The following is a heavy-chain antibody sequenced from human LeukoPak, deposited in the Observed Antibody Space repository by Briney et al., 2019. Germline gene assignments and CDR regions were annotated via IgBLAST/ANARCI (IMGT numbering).Heavy chain of an antibody. D-gene: IGHD4-23*01. V-gene: IGHV4-59*01. CDR2: IYYSGST. CDR3: ARVHGGNSIHDAFDI. J-gene: IGHJ3*02. CDR1: GGSISSYY. Sequence: SETLSLTCTVSGGSISSYYWSWIRQPPGKGLEWIGYIYYSGSTNYNPSLKSRVTISVDTSKNQFSLKLSSVTAADTAVYYCARVHGGNSIHDAFDIWGQGTMVTVSS.